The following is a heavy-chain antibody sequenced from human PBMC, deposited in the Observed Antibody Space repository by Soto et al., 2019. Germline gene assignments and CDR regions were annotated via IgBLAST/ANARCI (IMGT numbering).Heavy chain of an antibody. Sequence: LGQSLKISCKASGYSFTSYWIGWVRQQPGKGLEWMGIIYPGDSDTRYSPSFQGQVTISADKSISTAYLQWSSLKASDTAMYYCARRSGYSSGGWFDPWGQGTLVTGLL. D-gene: IGHD6-25*01. V-gene: IGHV5-51*01. CDR3: ARRSGYSSGGWFDP. J-gene: IGHJ5*02. CDR2: IYPGDSDT. CDR1: GYSFTSYW.